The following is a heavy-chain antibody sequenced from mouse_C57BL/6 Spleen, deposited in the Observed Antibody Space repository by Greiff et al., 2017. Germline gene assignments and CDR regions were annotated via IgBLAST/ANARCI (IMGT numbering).Heavy chain of an antibody. CDR2: ISSGSSTI. D-gene: IGHD6-1*01. CDR1: GFTFSDYG. V-gene: IGHV5-17*01. J-gene: IGHJ4*01. Sequence: EVKVEESGGGLVKPGGSLKLSCAASGFTFSDYGMHWVRQAPEKGLEWVAYISSGSSTIYYADTVKGRFTISRDNAKNTLFLQMTSLRSEDTAMYYCASTMGVYYAMDYWGQGTSVTVSS. CDR3: ASTMGVYYAMDY.